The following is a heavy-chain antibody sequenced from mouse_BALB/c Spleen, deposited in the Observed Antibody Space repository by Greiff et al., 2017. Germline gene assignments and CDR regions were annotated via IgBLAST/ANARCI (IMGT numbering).Heavy chain of an antibody. CDR3: ARANHYYGSSSYAMDY. CDR2: IWAGGST. CDR1: GFSLTSYG. D-gene: IGHD1-1*01. Sequence: QVQLKESGPGLVAPSQSLSITCTVSGFSLTSYGVHWVRQPPGQGLEWLGVIWAGGSTNYNSALMSRLSISKDNSKSQVFLKMNSLQTDDTAMYYCARANHYYGSSSYAMDYWGQGTSVTVSS. V-gene: IGHV2-9*02. J-gene: IGHJ4*01.